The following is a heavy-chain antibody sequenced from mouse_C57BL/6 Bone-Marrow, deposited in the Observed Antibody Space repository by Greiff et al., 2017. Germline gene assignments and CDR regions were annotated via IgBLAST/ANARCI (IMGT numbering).Heavy chain of an antibody. CDR3: ARRRIYYDYDDAMDY. Sequence: VQLQQPGAELVKPGASVKLSCKASGYTFTSYWMHWVKQRPGQGLEWIGMIHPNSGSTNYNEKFKSKATLTVDKSSSTACMQLSSLTSEDSAVYYCARRRIYYDYDDAMDYWGQGTSVTVSS. CDR1: GYTFTSYW. V-gene: IGHV1-64*01. D-gene: IGHD2-4*01. J-gene: IGHJ4*01. CDR2: IHPNSGST.